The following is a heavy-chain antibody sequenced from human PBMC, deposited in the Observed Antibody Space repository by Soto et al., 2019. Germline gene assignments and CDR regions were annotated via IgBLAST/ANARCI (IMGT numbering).Heavy chain of an antibody. CDR2: ISSSSSTI. D-gene: IGHD1-1*01. J-gene: IGHJ5*02. CDR3: AREWNPLNWFDP. V-gene: IGHV3-48*02. CDR1: GFTFSSYS. Sequence: EVQLVESGGGLVQPGGSLRLSCAASGFTFSSYSMDWVRQAPGQGLEWVSYISSSSSTIYYADSVKGRFTISRDNAKNSLYLQMNSLRDEDTAVYYCAREWNPLNWFDPWGQGTLVTVSS.